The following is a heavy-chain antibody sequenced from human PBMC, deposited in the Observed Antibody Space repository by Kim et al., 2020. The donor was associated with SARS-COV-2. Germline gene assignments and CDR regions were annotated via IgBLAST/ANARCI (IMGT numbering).Heavy chain of an antibody. CDR2: INHSGST. J-gene: IGHJ4*02. CDR3: AGGDYAYDY. D-gene: IGHD4-17*01. Sequence: SETLSLTCAVYGGSFSGYYWSWIRQPPGKGLEWIGEINHSGSTNYNPSLKSRVTISVDTSKNQFSLKLSSVTAADTAVYYCAGGDYAYDYWGQGTLVTVSS. V-gene: IGHV4-34*01. CDR1: GGSFSGYY.